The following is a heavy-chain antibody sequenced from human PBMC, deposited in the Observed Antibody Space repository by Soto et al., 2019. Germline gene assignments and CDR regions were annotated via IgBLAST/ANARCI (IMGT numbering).Heavy chain of an antibody. CDR2: IIPILGIA. V-gene: IGHV1-69*02. Sequence: ASVKVSCKASGGTFSSYTISWVRQAPGQGLEWMGRIIPILGIANYAQKFQGRVTITADKSTSTAYMELSSLRSEDTAVYYCARPRGLSSGWYGAHFDYWGQGTLVTVSS. D-gene: IGHD6-19*01. CDR1: GGTFSSYT. J-gene: IGHJ4*02. CDR3: ARPRGLSSGWYGAHFDY.